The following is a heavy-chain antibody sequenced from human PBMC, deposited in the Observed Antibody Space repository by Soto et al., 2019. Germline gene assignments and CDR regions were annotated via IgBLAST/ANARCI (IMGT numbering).Heavy chain of an antibody. CDR3: VKEGGLLRGGYAD. CDR1: GFTFSSYA. Sequence: PGGSLRLSCSASGFTFSSYAMHWGRQTPGKGLEYVSAISSDGGSTYYADSGKGRFTISRDISKNTLYLQMSSLRADDTAVYYCVKEGGLLRGGYADWGQGTLVTVSS. V-gene: IGHV3-64D*06. D-gene: IGHD3-10*01. CDR2: ISSDGGST. J-gene: IGHJ4*02.